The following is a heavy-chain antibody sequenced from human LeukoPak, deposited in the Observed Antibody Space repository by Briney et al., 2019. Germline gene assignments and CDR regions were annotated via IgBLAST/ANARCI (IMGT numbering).Heavy chain of an antibody. D-gene: IGHD6-19*01. Sequence: GGSLRLSCAASGITVTDNFMTWVRQAPGKGLEWVSVIYPSGVTYHAASVKGRFTISRDNSKNTLYLQMNSLRAEDTAVYYCARHIRSSGWYSDFWGRGTLVTVSS. CDR2: IYPSGVT. CDR1: GITVTDNF. CDR3: ARHIRSSGWYSDF. V-gene: IGHV3-53*01. J-gene: IGHJ4*02.